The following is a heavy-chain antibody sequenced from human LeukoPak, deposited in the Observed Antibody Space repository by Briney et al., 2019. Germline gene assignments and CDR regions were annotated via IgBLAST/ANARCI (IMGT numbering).Heavy chain of an antibody. V-gene: IGHV4-30-4*01. J-gene: IGHJ4*02. CDR2: IYYSGST. CDR3: ARDSEGGYCSSTSCYRFNYFDY. Sequence: SQTLSLTCTVSGGSISSGDYYWSWIRQPPGKGLEWIGYIYYSGSTYYNPSLKSRVTISVDTSKNQFSLKLSSVTATDTAVYYCARDSEGGYCSSTSCYRFNYFDYWGQGTLVTVSS. CDR1: GGSISSGDYY. D-gene: IGHD2-2*01.